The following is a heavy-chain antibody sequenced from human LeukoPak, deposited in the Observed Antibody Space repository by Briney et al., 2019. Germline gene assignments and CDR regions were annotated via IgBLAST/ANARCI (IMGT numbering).Heavy chain of an antibody. CDR2: ISRGSDHI. CDR3: VRELGPFTGFDY. J-gene: IGHJ4*02. D-gene: IGHD3-16*01. CDR1: GFTFSSYA. V-gene: IGHV3-21*01. Sequence: GGSLRLSCAASGFTFSSYAMNWVRQAPGKGLEWVSSISRGSDHIFYADSMKGRFTISRDNAKNSLYLQMNSLGAEDTAVYYCVRELGPFTGFDYWGQGTLVTVSS.